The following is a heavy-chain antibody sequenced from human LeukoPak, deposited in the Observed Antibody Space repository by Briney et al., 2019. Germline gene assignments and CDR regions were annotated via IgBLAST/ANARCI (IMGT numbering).Heavy chain of an antibody. CDR2: ISAYNGNT. CDR1: GYTFTSYG. V-gene: IGHV1-18*01. Sequence: ASVKVSCKASGYTFTSYGISWVRQAPGQGLEWMGWISAYNGNTNYAQKLQGRVTMTTDTSTSTPYMELRSLRSDDTAVYYCATHSSGWYYYYYGMDVWGQGTTVTVSS. CDR3: ATHSSGWYYYYYGMDV. D-gene: IGHD6-19*01. J-gene: IGHJ6*02.